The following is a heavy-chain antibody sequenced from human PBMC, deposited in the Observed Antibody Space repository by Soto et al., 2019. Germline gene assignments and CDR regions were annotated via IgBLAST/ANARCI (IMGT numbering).Heavy chain of an antibody. CDR1: GGSISSYY. CDR3: AREYCSGGSCPFDP. CDR2: IYYSGST. Sequence: SETLSLTCIVSGGSISSYYWSWIRQPPGKGLEWIGYIYYSGSTYYNPSLKSRVTISVDRSKNQFSLKLSSVTAADTAVYYCAREYCSGGSCPFDPWGQGTLVTVSS. D-gene: IGHD2-15*01. V-gene: IGHV4-59*12. J-gene: IGHJ5*02.